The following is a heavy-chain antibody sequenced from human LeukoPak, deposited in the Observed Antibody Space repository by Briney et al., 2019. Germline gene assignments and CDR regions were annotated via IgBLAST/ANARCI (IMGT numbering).Heavy chain of an antibody. D-gene: IGHD6-19*01. Sequence: PGRSLRLSCAASGFTFSTYVMHWVRQAPGKGLEWVAVIWSDGRNKDYADSVKGRFTISRDNSKNTLDLQMDSLRAEDTAVYYCARGSSTSGWRYWYFDPWGRGTLVTVSP. CDR2: IWSDGRNK. CDR1: GFTFSTYV. CDR3: ARGSSTSGWRYWYFDP. J-gene: IGHJ2*01. V-gene: IGHV3-33*01.